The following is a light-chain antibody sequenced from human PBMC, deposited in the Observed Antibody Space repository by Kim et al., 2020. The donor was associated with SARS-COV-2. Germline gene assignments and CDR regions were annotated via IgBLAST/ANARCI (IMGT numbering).Light chain of an antibody. CDR2: AAS. CDR1: QYISHY. Sequence: ASVGDKVTITCRASQYISHYLAWFQQQPGKAPKSLIHAASVLQSGVPSKFSGSGSGTDFTLTISSLQPEDFATYYCQQYYSYPQTFGGGTKVDIK. V-gene: IGKV1-16*02. CDR3: QQYYSYPQT. J-gene: IGKJ4*01.